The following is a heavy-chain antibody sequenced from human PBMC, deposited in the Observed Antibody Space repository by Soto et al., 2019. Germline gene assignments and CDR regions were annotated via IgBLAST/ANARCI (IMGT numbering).Heavy chain of an antibody. Sequence: PGESLKISCKGSGYSFSNYWIGWVRQMPGKGLEWMGIIYPDDSDTRYSPSFQGQVTISVDKSISTAYLQWSSLKVSDTAMYYCAKSQVLFLLGAFDIWGQGTMVTVSS. CDR2: IYPDDSDT. CDR1: GYSFSNYW. CDR3: AKSQVLFLLGAFDI. J-gene: IGHJ3*02. V-gene: IGHV5-51*01. D-gene: IGHD1-26*01.